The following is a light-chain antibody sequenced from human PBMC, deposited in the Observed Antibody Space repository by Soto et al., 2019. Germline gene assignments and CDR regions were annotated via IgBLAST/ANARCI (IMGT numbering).Light chain of an antibody. J-gene: IGLJ1*01. CDR1: SSNIGSYS. CDR3: SAWDGTLNGYV. V-gene: IGLV1-44*01. Sequence: QAVVTQPPSASGTPGQRVTISCSGGSSNIGSYSVNWYHQFPGTAPKLLVSNNDQRPSGVPDRFSGSKSGTSASLAISGLQSDDEADYYCSAWDGTLNGYVFGAGTKLTVL. CDR2: NND.